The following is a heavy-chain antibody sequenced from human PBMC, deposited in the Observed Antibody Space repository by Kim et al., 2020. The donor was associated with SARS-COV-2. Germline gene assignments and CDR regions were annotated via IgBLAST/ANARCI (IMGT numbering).Heavy chain of an antibody. Sequence: GGSLRLSCAASGFTFSSYGMHWVRQAPGKGLEWVAVIWYDGSNKYYADSVKGRFTISRDNSKNTLYLQMNSLRAEDTAVYYCAKDQIAVAGTELNYYVWTSGAKGPRSPSP. CDR2: IWYDGSNK. V-gene: IGHV3-33*06. CDR1: GFTFSSYG. D-gene: IGHD6-19*01. CDR3: AKDQIAVAGTELNYYVWTS. J-gene: IGHJ6*02.